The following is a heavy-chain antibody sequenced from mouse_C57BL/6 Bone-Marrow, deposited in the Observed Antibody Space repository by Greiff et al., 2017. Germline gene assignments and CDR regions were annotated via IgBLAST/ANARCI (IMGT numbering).Heavy chain of an antibody. D-gene: IGHD2-1*01. J-gene: IGHJ4*01. V-gene: IGHV14-2*01. CDR1: GFNIKDYY. Sequence: EVQLKESGAELVKPGASVKLSCTASGFNIKDYYMHWVKQRTEQGLEWIGRIDPEDGETKYAPKFQGKATITADTSSNTAYLQLSSLTSEDTAVYYCARVWAIGNYDYYAMDYWGQGTSVTVSS. CDR2: IDPEDGET. CDR3: ARVWAIGNYDYYAMDY.